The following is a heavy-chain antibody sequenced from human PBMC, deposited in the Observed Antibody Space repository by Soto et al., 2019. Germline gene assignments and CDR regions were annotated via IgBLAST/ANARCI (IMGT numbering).Heavy chain of an antibody. CDR2: IKSKTDGGTT. CDR1: GFTFSNAW. Sequence: PGGSPRLSCAASGFTFSNAWMNWARQAPEKRLEWVGRIKSKTDGGTTDYAAPVKGRFTISRDDSKNTLYLQMNSLKTEDTAVYYCTTSVFGELFRMDVLCQGTTVTVSS. CDR3: TTSVFGELFRMDV. D-gene: IGHD3-10*01. V-gene: IGHV3-15*07. J-gene: IGHJ6*02.